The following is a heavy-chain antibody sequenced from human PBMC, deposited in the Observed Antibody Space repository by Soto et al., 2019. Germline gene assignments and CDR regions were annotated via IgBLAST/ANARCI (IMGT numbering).Heavy chain of an antibody. V-gene: IGHV1-69*12. CDR1: GGTISSYA. J-gene: IGHJ6*02. CDR2: IIPIFGTA. Sequence: QVQLVQSGAEVTKPGASVKVSCKASGGTISSYAISWERQAPGQGLEWMGGIIPIFGTAKYAQKIQGRVTITADESTSTAYMELNSLRSEDTAVYYCARGGFNYGMDVWGQGTTVTVSS. D-gene: IGHD3-10*01. CDR3: ARGGFNYGMDV.